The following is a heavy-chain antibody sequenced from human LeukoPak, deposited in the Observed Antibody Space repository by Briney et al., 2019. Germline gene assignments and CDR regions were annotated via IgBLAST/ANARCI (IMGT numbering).Heavy chain of an antibody. CDR3: ARSCAYYDFWSGYYLDY. Sequence: GGSLRLSCAASGFTFSSYAMHWVRQAPGKGLEWVAVISYDGSNKYYADSVKGRFTISRDNSKNTLYLQMNSLRAEDTAVYYCARSCAYYDFWSGYYLDYWGQGTLVTVSS. CDR1: GFTFSSYA. CDR2: ISYDGSNK. V-gene: IGHV3-30-3*01. D-gene: IGHD3-3*01. J-gene: IGHJ4*02.